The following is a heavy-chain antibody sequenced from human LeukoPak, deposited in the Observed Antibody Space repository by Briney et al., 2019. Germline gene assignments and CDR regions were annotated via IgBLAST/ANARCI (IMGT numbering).Heavy chain of an antibody. D-gene: IGHD4-11*01. J-gene: IGHJ4*02. CDR1: GFTVSSNY. CDR2: IYSGGST. Sequence: GGSLRLSCAASGFTVSSNYMSWVRQAPGKGLEWVSVIYSGGSTYYADSVKGRFTISRDNSKNTLFLQMNSLRTEDTAVYFCARWGNDYSQFDSWGQGTLVTVSP. V-gene: IGHV3-53*01. CDR3: ARWGNDYSQFDS.